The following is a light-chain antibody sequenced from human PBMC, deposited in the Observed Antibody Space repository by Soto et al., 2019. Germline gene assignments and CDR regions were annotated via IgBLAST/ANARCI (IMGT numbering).Light chain of an antibody. CDR1: QSVSSN. J-gene: IGKJ2*01. CDR2: GAS. V-gene: IGKV3-20*01. Sequence: EVVMTQSPDSLSVSPGERATLSCRASQSVSSNLAWYQQKLGQAPRLLIYGASTRATGIPDRFSGSGSGTDFTLTIRRLEPEDFAVYYCQQYGRSPYTFGQGTKLEIK. CDR3: QQYGRSPYT.